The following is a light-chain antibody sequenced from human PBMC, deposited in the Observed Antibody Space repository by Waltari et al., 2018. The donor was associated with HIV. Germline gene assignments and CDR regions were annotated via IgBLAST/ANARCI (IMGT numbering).Light chain of an antibody. J-gene: IGLJ1*01. CDR2: EVS. CDR3: CSYAGSSTFYV. V-gene: IGLV2-23*02. Sequence: QSALTQPAPVSGSPGQSITISCTGTSSDVGSYNLVSWYHQHPGKAPKLMIYEVSKRPSGVSNLFSGSKSVNTASLTISGLQAEDEADYYCCSYAGSSTFYVFGTGTKVTVL. CDR1: SSDVGSYNL.